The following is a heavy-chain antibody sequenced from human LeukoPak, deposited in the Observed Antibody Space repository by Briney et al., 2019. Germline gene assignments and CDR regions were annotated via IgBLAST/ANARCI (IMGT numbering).Heavy chain of an antibody. J-gene: IGHJ5*02. CDR3: AKDSNSVVVPAAIRWFDP. CDR1: GFTFSKYA. V-gene: IGHV3-23*01. D-gene: IGHD2-2*02. CDR2: ISGNGGST. Sequence: PGGSLRLSCAASGFTFSKYAMTWVRQAPGKGLEWVSAISGNGGSTYYADSVKGRFTISRDNSKNTLYLQMNSLRAEDTAVYYCAKDSNSVVVPAAIRWFDPWGQGTLVTVSS.